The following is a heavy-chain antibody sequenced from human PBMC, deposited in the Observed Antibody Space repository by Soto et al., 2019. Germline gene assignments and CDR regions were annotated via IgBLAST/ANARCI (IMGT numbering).Heavy chain of an antibody. V-gene: IGHV4-4*02. CDR1: GDSISSSFW. Sequence: PSETLSLTCAVSGDSISSSFWWSWLRQSPGKGLEWIGEIYHTGTTNYNPSLDSRVTISADKSKNQLSLNLTFVTVADTAVYYCARFDDYCIASSCYVFDPWRQGILVTVSS. CDR2: IYHTGTT. CDR3: ARFDDYCIASSCYVFDP. D-gene: IGHD2-2*01. J-gene: IGHJ5*02.